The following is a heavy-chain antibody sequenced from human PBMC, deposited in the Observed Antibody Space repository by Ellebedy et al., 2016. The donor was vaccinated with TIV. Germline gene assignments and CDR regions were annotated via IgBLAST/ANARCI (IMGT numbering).Heavy chain of an antibody. Sequence: ASVKVSXXASGGTFSSYGISWVRQAPGQGLEWMGWISAYNGNTNYAQKLQGRVTMTTDTSTSTAYMELRSLRSDDTAVYYCARSPGRHYYDSSGYWTDPDIWGQGTMVTVSS. D-gene: IGHD3-22*01. CDR1: GGTFSSYG. V-gene: IGHV1-18*01. CDR2: ISAYNGNT. CDR3: ARSPGRHYYDSSGYWTDPDI. J-gene: IGHJ3*02.